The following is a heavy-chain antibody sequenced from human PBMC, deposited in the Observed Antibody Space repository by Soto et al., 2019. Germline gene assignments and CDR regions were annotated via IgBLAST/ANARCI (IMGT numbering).Heavy chain of an antibody. CDR3: ARGDYYVSSGYYPLEAFDI. Sequence: EVQLVESGGGLVKPGGSLRLSCAASGFTFSSYSMNWVRQAPGKGLEWVSSISSSSSYIYYADSVKGRFTISRDNAKNSLCLQMNSLGAEDTAVYYWARGDYYVSSGYYPLEAFDIWGQGTMVTVSS. V-gene: IGHV3-21*01. CDR1: GFTFSSYS. J-gene: IGHJ3*02. CDR2: ISSSSSYI. D-gene: IGHD3-22*01.